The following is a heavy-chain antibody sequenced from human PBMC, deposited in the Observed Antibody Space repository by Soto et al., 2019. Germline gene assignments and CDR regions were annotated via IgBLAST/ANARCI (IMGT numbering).Heavy chain of an antibody. D-gene: IGHD2-15*01. V-gene: IGHV1-69*02. CDR1: GGTFNSYT. CDR2: IIPLLDIS. Sequence: QVQLLQSGSEVKKPGSSVKVSCQASGGTFNSYTISWVRQAPGQVLEWMGRIIPLLDISNYPQRFQGRVTITADKSTRTAYLEETTLTSEDTAIYYCAVLLHHGDYWGQGTLVTVSS. CDR3: AVLLHHGDY. J-gene: IGHJ4*02.